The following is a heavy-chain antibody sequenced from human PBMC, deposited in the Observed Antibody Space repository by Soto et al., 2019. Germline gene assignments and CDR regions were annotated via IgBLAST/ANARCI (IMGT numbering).Heavy chain of an antibody. CDR1: GGSISTYY. V-gene: IGHV4-59*08. CDR3: ARGNYYGSGRYWYFDL. D-gene: IGHD3-10*01. CDR2: IFYSGST. J-gene: IGHJ2*01. Sequence: QVQLQESGPGLVKPSETLSLTCTVSGGSISTYYWSWNRQPPGKGLEWIGYIFYSGSTKYNPSLKSRASISVDTSNNQFSLNLNSVTAADTAVYYCARGNYYGSGRYWYFDLWGRSTLVTVSS.